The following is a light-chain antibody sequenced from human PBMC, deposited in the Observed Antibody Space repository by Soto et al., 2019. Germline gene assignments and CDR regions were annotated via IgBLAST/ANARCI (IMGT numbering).Light chain of an antibody. Sequence: QSVLTQPASVSGSPGQSITISCAGTSGDMGAYNSVSWYQHHPGKAPKLMIYDVINRPSGVSSRFSGSKSGNTASLTISGLQADDEADYYCSSFTTSSTLYVFGTGTKLTVL. J-gene: IGLJ1*01. CDR2: DVI. V-gene: IGLV2-14*03. CDR1: SGDMGAYNS. CDR3: SSFTTSSTLYV.